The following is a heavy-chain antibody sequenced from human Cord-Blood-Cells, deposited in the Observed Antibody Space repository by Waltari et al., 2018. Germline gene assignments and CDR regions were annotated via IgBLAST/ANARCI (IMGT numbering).Heavy chain of an antibody. CDR1: GYSISSGYY. J-gene: IGHJ4*02. CDR3: ARGGGHSGYDYDY. Sequence: QVQLQESGPGLVKPSETLSLTCTVSGYSISSGYYWGWIRQPPGKGLEWIGSIYHSGSTYNNPSLKSRVTISVDTSKNQFSLKLSSVTAADTAVYYCARGGGHSGYDYDYWGQGTLVTVSS. CDR2: IYHSGST. D-gene: IGHD5-12*01. V-gene: IGHV4-38-2*02.